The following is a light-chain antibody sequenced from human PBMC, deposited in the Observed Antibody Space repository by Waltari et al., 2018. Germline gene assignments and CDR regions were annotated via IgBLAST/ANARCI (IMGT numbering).Light chain of an antibody. CDR2: GGTGGGVG. V-gene: IGLV9-49*01. CDR3: GADHGSGSNFVYV. Sequence: QPVLTQPPSASASLGTSVPLPCPLSRGHSNYKANWHQQSPGKGPRLVMRGGTGGGVGTKGVGIPDRFSVLGSGLNRYLTIKNIQEEDESDYHCGADHGSGSNFVYVFGTGTKVTVL. J-gene: IGLJ1*01. CDR1: RGHSNYK.